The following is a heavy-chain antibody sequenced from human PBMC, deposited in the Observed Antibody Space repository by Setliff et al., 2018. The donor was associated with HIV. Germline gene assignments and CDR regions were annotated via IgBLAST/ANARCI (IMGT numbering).Heavy chain of an antibody. CDR3: ASRPYSYDYSGRVFDF. CDR1: GASIRTGSYY. J-gene: IGHJ4*02. CDR2: IYYSGTP. V-gene: IGHV4-39*01. Sequence: PSETLSLTCTVSGASIRTGSYYWGWIRQPPGKGLEWIGTIYYSGTPYYNPSVKSRVTISVDTSKNQFSLNLTSVTATYTAVYYCASRPYSYDYSGRVFDFWGQGALVTVSS. D-gene: IGHD3-22*01.